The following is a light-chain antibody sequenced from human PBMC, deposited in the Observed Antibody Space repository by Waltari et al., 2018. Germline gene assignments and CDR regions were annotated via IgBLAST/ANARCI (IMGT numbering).Light chain of an antibody. Sequence: ETVLTQSPATLSLSPGERVTLSGRASQNIYNYLAWYQQRPGQAPRLLIYDASNRATGIPARFSGSGSGTDFTLTISSLEPEDFALYYCQQRANWPPYTFGQGTKLEI. CDR3: QQRANWPPYT. V-gene: IGKV3-11*01. CDR2: DAS. J-gene: IGKJ2*01. CDR1: QNIYNY.